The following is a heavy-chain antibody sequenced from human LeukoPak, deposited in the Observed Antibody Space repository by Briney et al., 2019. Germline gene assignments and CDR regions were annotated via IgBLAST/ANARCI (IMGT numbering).Heavy chain of an antibody. Sequence: SETLSLTCTVSGGSISSSSYYWGWIRQPPGKGLEWIGSIYYSGSTYYNPSLKSRVTISVDTSKNHFSLKLSSVTAADTAVYYCARRYYDSSGYNWFDPWAREPWSPSPQ. CDR2: IYYSGST. V-gene: IGHV4-39*01. D-gene: IGHD3-22*01. J-gene: IGHJ5*02. CDR3: ARRYYDSSGYNWFDP. CDR1: GGSISSSSYY.